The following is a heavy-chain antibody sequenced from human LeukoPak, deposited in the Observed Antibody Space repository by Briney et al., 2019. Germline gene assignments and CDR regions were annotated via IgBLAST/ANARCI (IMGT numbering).Heavy chain of an antibody. CDR3: ARDYYYGSGRLIYYYYYMDV. J-gene: IGHJ6*03. V-gene: IGHV3-7*01. CDR1: GFTFSSYW. CDR2: IKQDGSEK. D-gene: IGHD3-10*01. Sequence: GGSLRLSCAASGFTFSSYWMSWVRQAPGKGLEWVANIKQDGSEKYYVDSVKGRFTISRDNAKNSLYLQMNSLRAEDTAVYYCARDYYYGSGRLIYYYYYMDVWGKGTTVTISS.